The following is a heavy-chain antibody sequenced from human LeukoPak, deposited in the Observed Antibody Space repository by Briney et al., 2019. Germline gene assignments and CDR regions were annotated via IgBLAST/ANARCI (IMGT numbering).Heavy chain of an antibody. V-gene: IGHV3-30*04. CDR3: ARDQTGFCSGSSCLGSTFDY. Sequence: GWSLRLSCAASGFILRDYNMHWVRQAPAKGLEWVAVISYDGSNKYYADSVKGRFTISRDNSKNTLYLQMNSQRAEDTAVYYCARDQTGFCSGSSCLGSTFDYWGQGTLVTVSS. CDR1: GFILRDYN. J-gene: IGHJ4*02. D-gene: IGHD2-15*01. CDR2: ISYDGSNK.